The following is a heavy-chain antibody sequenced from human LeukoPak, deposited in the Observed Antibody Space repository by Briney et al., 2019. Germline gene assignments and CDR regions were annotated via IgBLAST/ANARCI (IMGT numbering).Heavy chain of an antibody. CDR1: GLTFSSYS. CDR3: ASPGNYDYGDYVPLDH. V-gene: IGHV3-48*02. CDR2: ISSSSSTI. D-gene: IGHD4-17*01. J-gene: IGHJ4*02. Sequence: PGGSLRLSCAASGLTFSSYSMNWVRQAPGKGLEWVSYISSSSSTIYYADSVKGRFTISRDNAKNSLYLQMNSLRDEDTAVYYCASPGNYDYGDYVPLDHWGQGTLVTVSS.